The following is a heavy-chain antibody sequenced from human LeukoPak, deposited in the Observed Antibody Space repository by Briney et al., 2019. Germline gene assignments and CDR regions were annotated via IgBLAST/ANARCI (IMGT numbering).Heavy chain of an antibody. J-gene: IGHJ6*04. CDR1: GFTFSSYA. Sequence: PGGSLRLSCAASGFTFSSYAMSWVRQAPGKGLEWVSAISGSGGSTYYADSVKGRFTISRDNSKNTLYLQMNSLRAEDTAVYYCAKSGYCSSTSCYPRHYYYHGMDVWGKGTTVTVSS. CDR2: ISGSGGST. V-gene: IGHV3-23*01. CDR3: AKSGYCSSTSCYPRHYYYHGMDV. D-gene: IGHD2-2*01.